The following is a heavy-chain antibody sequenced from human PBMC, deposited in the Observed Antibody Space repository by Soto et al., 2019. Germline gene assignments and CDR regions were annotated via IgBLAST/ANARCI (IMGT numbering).Heavy chain of an antibody. V-gene: IGHV3-53*04. D-gene: IGHD4-17*01. CDR1: GFTVSSNY. CDR3: ATQTTYGDYIDY. CDR2: IYSGGST. Sequence: EVQLVESGGGLVQPGGSLRLSCAASGFTVSSNYMSWVRQAPGKGLEWVSVIYSGGSTYYADSVKGRFTISRHNSKNTLYPQMNSLRAEDTAVYYCATQTTYGDYIDYWGQGTLVTVSS. J-gene: IGHJ4*02.